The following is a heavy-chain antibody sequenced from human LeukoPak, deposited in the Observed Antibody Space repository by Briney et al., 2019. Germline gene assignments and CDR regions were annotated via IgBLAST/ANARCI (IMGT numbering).Heavy chain of an antibody. CDR1: GGSISIYY. CDR3: ARDWELGH. D-gene: IGHD1-1*01. Sequence: SETLSLTCTVSGGSISIYYWNWIRQPPGKGLEWIGNIQYSGSTNYNPSLKSRVTILLDTSKNQFSLKLNSVTAADTAVYYCARDWELGHWGQGTLVTVS. J-gene: IGHJ5*02. V-gene: IGHV4-59*01. CDR2: IQYSGST.